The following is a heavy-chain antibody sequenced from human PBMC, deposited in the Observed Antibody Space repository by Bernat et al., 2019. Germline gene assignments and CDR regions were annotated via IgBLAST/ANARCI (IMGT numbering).Heavy chain of an antibody. V-gene: IGHV3-33*01. CDR2: IWYDGSNK. CDR3: GRKGSSSWYGDAFDI. J-gene: IGHJ3*02. CDR1: GFTFSSYG. D-gene: IGHD6-13*01. Sequence: QVQLVESGGGVVQLGRSLRLSCVASGFTFSSYGMHWVRQAPGKGLEWVAVIWYDGSNKYYGDSVKGRFTISRDNSKNTLYLQMNSLRAEDTAVYHCGRKGSSSWYGDAFDIWGQGTMVTVSS.